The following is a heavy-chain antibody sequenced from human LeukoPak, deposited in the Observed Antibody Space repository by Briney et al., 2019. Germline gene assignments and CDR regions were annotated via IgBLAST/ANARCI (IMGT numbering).Heavy chain of an antibody. CDR2: VRSDGNMK. CDR1: GFTFKNYG. CDR3: ARVPRGYSSYYFDY. J-gene: IGHJ4*02. Sequence: QPGKSLRLSCAASGFTFKNYGMHWVRQAPGKGLEWVAVVRSDGNMKYYADSVKGRFTIARDNPTNTLFLQMNSLRAKDTAMYYCARVPRGYSSYYFDYWGQGILVTVST. D-gene: IGHD5-18*01. V-gene: IGHV3-33*02.